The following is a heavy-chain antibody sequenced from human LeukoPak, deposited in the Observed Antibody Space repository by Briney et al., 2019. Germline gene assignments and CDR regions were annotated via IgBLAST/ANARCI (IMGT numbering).Heavy chain of an antibody. V-gene: IGHV3-23*01. Sequence: GGSLRLSCAASGFTFSTYAMNWVRQASGKGLEWVSAISGSGGDTYRADSVKGRFTISRHNSTNTLYLQMNSLRAEDTAVYYCAKVSFGKPAMVSFDHWGQGTLVTVSS. CDR3: AKVSFGKPAMVSFDH. CDR1: GFTFSTYA. CDR2: ISGSGGDT. J-gene: IGHJ4*02. D-gene: IGHD5-18*01.